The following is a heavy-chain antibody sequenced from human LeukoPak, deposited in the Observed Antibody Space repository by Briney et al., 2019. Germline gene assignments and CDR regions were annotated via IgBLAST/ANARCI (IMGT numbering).Heavy chain of an antibody. J-gene: IGHJ4*02. CDR1: GFTFSSYA. CDR2: ISGSGGST. CDR3: AKDGDYYDSSGYFITPFDY. D-gene: IGHD3-22*01. Sequence: GGSLRLSCAASGFTFSSYAMSWVRQAPGKGVEWGSAISGSGGSTYYADSVKGRFTISRDNSKNTLYLQMNSLRAEDTAVYYCAKDGDYYDSSGYFITPFDYWGQGTLVTVSS. V-gene: IGHV3-23*01.